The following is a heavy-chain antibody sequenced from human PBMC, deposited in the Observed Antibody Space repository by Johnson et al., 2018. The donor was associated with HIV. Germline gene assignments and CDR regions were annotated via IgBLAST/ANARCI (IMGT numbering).Heavy chain of an antibody. Sequence: VQLVESGGGLVQPGGSLRLSCAASGFSVSSNYMSWVRQAPGKGLEWVSVIYSGGSTYYADSVKGRFTISRDNSKNTLYLQMNSLRAEDTAVYYCARDAVRIFGVVQDAFISGAKGQWSPSLQ. CDR3: ARDAVRIFGVVQDAFIS. D-gene: IGHD3-3*01. CDR2: IYSGGST. V-gene: IGHV3-66*01. CDR1: GFSVSSNY. J-gene: IGHJ3*02.